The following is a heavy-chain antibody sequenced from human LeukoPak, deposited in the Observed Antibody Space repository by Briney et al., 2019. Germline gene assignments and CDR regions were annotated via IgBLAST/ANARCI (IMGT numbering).Heavy chain of an antibody. J-gene: IGHJ4*02. D-gene: IGHD3-10*01. CDR2: IKSKSDGGTT. CDR3: TTVTLRPVGL. V-gene: IGHV3-15*05. CDR1: GFSFSRAW. Sequence: GGSLRLSCAASGFSFSRAWMSWVRQAPGKGLEWVGRIKSKSDGGTTDYAAPVKGRFTISRDYSKNTLFLQVNSLKIEDTAVYYCTTVTLRPVGLWGQGTLVTVSS.